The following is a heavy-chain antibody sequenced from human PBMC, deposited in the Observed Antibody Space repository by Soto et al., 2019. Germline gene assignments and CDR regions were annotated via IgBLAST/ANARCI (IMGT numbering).Heavy chain of an antibody. CDR2: IWSDASRE. J-gene: IGHJ6*02. CDR1: RLTFSTYD. D-gene: IGHD3-10*01. Sequence: QVQLVESGGGVVQPGTSLRLSCAASRLTFSTYDMHWVRQAPGKGLEWVALIWSDASREFYADSVKGRFSISRGNSKNPVVLPNDGLRGGGKACYYWAGEPKGGAYDMDVWGQGTTVTVSS. CDR3: AGEPKGGAYDMDV. V-gene: IGHV3-33*01.